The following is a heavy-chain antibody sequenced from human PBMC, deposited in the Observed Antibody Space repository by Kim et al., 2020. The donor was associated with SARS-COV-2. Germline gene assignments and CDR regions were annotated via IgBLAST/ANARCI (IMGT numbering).Heavy chain of an antibody. J-gene: IGHJ3*02. CDR1: GGSISSYY. CDR3: ARVPFKYYDFWSGYPSVGAFDI. Sequence: SETLSLTCTVSGGSISSYYWSWIRQPPGKGLEWIGYIYYSGSTNYNPSLKSRVTISVDTSKNQFSLKLSSVTAADTAVYYCARVPFKYYDFWSGYPSVGAFDIWGQGTMVTVSS. CDR2: IYYSGST. D-gene: IGHD3-3*01. V-gene: IGHV4-59*01.